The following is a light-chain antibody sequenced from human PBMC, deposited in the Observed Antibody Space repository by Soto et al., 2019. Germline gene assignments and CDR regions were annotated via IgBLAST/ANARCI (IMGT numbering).Light chain of an antibody. CDR2: EVS. V-gene: IGLV2-18*02. J-gene: IGLJ1*01. Sequence: QSVLTQPPSVSGSPGQSVTISCSGTSSDVGSYNRVSWYQQPPGTAPKLMIYEVSNRPSGVPDRFSGSKSGNTASLTISGLQAEDVADYYCSAFTSSSTYVFGTGTKV. CDR3: SAFTSSSTYV. CDR1: SSDVGSYNR.